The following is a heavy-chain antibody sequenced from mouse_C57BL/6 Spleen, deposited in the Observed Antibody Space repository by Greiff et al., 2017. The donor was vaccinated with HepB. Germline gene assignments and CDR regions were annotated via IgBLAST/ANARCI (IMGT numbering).Heavy chain of an antibody. Sequence: EVQLQQSGPELVKPGASVKMSCKASGYTFTDYNMHWVKQSHGKSLEWIGYLNPNNGGTSYNQKFKGKATLTVNKSSSTAYMELRSLTSTAAEVYYCASKRVTSVGATYYFDYWGQGTTLTVSS. V-gene: IGHV1-22*01. CDR3: ASKRVTSVGATYYFDY. J-gene: IGHJ2*01. D-gene: IGHD1-1*02. CDR1: GYTFTDYN. CDR2: LNPNNGGT.